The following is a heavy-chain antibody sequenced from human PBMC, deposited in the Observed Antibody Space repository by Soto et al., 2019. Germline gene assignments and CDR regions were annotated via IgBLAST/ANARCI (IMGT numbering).Heavy chain of an antibody. CDR2: IYYSGST. CDR1: GGSVSSGSYY. J-gene: IGHJ6*02. Sequence: QVQLQESGPGLVKPSETLSLTCTVSGGSVSSGSYYWSWIRQPPGKGLEWIGYIYYSGSTNYNPSLKSRVTISVDTSKNQFSLKLSSVTAADTAVYYWAGTNYYGSGSFSDYYGMDVWGQGTTVTVSS. CDR3: AGTNYYGSGSFSDYYGMDV. V-gene: IGHV4-61*01. D-gene: IGHD3-10*01.